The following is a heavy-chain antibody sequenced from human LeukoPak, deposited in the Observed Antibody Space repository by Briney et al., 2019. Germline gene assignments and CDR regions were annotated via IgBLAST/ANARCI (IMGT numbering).Heavy chain of an antibody. V-gene: IGHV3-23*01. CDR1: GFTFSTSA. CDR2: IGGTVGGA. D-gene: IGHD6-25*01. Sequence: PGGSLRLSCAASGFTFSTSAMNWVRQAPGKGPQWVSGIGGTVGGAYYADSVRGRFTISRDNSRNTVYLQMNSLGAEDTAVYYCVKGVMGAAADYFDYWGQGILVTVSS. J-gene: IGHJ4*02. CDR3: VKGVMGAAADYFDY.